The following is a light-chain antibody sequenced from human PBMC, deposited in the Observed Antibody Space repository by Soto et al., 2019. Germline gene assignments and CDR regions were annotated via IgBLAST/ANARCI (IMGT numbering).Light chain of an antibody. CDR1: SSDVGGYNY. CDR3: SSYAGSNNFV. Sequence: QSALTQPPSASGSPGQSVTSSCTGTSSDVGGYNYVSWYQQHPGKAPKLMIYEVSKRHSGGPDRFSGSKSGNTASLTVSGLQAEDEADYYCSSYAGSNNFVFGGGTKHTVL. V-gene: IGLV2-8*01. J-gene: IGLJ2*01. CDR2: EVS.